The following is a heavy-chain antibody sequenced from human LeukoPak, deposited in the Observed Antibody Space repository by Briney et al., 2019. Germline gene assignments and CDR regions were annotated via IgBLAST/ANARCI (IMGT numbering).Heavy chain of an antibody. CDR2: IYYSGST. V-gene: IGHV4-59*08. CDR1: GGSISSYY. Sequence: SETLSLTCTVSGGSISSYYWSWIRQPPGKGLEWIGYIYYSGSTNYNPSLKSRVTISVDTSKNQFSLKLSSVTAADTAVYYCASASFYGDHTPLSFDYWGQGTLVTVSS. J-gene: IGHJ4*02. CDR3: ASASFYGDHTPLSFDY. D-gene: IGHD4-17*01.